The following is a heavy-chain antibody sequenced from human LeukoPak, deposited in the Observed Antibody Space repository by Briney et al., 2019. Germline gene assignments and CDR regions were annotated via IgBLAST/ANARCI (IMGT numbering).Heavy chain of an antibody. CDR1: GFTFSSYW. J-gene: IGHJ4*02. CDR3: ARDLYLGYYDSSGYRHY. CDR2: INSDGSST. D-gene: IGHD3-22*01. Sequence: GGSLRLSCAASGFTFSSYWMHWVRHVPGKGLVWVSRINSDGSSTTYADSVKGRFTISRDNAKNTLYLQMNSLRAEDTAVYYCARDLYLGYYDSSGYRHYWGREPWSPSPQ. V-gene: IGHV3-74*01.